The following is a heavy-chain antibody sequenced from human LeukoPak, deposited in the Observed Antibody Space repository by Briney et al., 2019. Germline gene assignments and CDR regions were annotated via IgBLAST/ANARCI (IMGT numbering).Heavy chain of an antibody. Sequence: GSLKVSCKASGYTFTGYYMHWVRQAPGQGLEWMGWINPNSGGTNYAQKSQGRVTMTRDTSISTAYMELSRLRSDDTAVYYGAPLPFYGSGSSYLTPGHNWFDPWGQGTLVTASS. V-gene: IGHV1-2*02. CDR1: GYTFTGYY. D-gene: IGHD3-10*01. J-gene: IGHJ5*02. CDR2: INPNSGGT. CDR3: APLPFYGSGSSYLTPGHNWFDP.